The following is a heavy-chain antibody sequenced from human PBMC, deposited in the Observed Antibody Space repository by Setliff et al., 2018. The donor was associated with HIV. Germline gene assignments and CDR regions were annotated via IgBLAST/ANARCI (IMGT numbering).Heavy chain of an antibody. J-gene: IGHJ4*02. D-gene: IGHD3-10*01. CDR1: GGTFIRYA. V-gene: IGHV1-69*13. CDR3: AIVTELDYYGGSYISRGY. Sequence: GASVKVSCKASGGTFIRYAFNWVRQAPGQGLEWMVEIIPIFGIPSYAQRFQDRVTITADESTNTAYMELSSLRSEDTAVYYCAIVTELDYYGGSYISRGYWGQGTLVTVSS. CDR2: IIPIFGIP.